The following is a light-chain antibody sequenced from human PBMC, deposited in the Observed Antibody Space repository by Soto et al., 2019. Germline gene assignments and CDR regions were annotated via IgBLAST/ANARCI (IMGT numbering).Light chain of an antibody. J-gene: IGLJ2*01. V-gene: IGLV2-8*01. CDR2: EVT. Sequence: SALTQPPSASGSPGQSVTISCTGTSSDVGGYNYVSWYQQHPGKAPKLMIYEVTKRPSGVPDRFSGSKSDNTASLTVSGLQAEDEADYYCSSYAGSNNVVFGGGTKVTVL. CDR3: SSYAGSNNVV. CDR1: SSDVGGYNY.